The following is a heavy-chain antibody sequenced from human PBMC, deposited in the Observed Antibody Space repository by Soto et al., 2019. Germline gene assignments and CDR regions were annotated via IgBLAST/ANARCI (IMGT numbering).Heavy chain of an antibody. D-gene: IGHD3-22*01. Sequence: SVKVSCKASGGTLSSHAISWVRQAPGQGLEWMGGIIPIFGTANYAQKFQGRVTITADESTSTAYMELSSLRSEDTAVYYCASDDSSGYYYGVFDYWGQGTLVTVSS. CDR3: ASDDSSGYYYGVFDY. CDR2: IIPIFGTA. CDR1: GGTLSSHA. V-gene: IGHV1-69*13. J-gene: IGHJ4*02.